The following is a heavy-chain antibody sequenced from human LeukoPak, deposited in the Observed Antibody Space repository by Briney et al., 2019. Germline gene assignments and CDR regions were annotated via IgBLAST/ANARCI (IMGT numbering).Heavy chain of an antibody. Sequence: SETLSLTCAVSGSSMNRYYWSWIRRPAGKGLEWIGRIHISGTTHYNPSFESRVSMSIDTSKTQFSLSLSSLTAADTAIYYCARDKKISLNAPGWFDPWGQGILVTVSS. CDR3: ARDKKISLNAPGWFDP. V-gene: IGHV4-4*07. CDR1: GSSMNRYY. D-gene: IGHD2-2*01. J-gene: IGHJ5*02. CDR2: IHISGTT.